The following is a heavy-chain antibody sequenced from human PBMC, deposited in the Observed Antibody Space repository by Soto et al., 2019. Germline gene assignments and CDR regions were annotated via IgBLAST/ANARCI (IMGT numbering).Heavy chain of an antibody. V-gene: IGHV4-4*02. CDR1: GGSISSSNW. CDR2: IYHSGST. D-gene: IGHD2-2*01. Sequence: QVQLQESGPGLVKPSGTLSLTCAVSGGSISSSNWWSWVRQPPGKGLEWIGEIYHSGSTNYNPSLMSRVTISVDKSKNQFSLKLGSVTAAGTAVYYCARELYCSSTSCYPEVYYYGMDVWGEGTTVTVSS. CDR3: ARELYCSSTSCYPEVYYYGMDV. J-gene: IGHJ6*04.